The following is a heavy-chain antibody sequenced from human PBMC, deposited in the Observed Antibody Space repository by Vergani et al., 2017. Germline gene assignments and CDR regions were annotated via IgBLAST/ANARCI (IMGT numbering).Heavy chain of an antibody. J-gene: IGHJ4*02. CDR1: GFTFSSYS. CDR2: ISSSSSYI. D-gene: IGHD6-19*01. Sequence: EVQLVESGGGLVKPGGSLRLSCAASGFTFSSYSMNWVRQAPGKGLEWVSSISSSSSYIDYADSVKGRFTISRDNAKNSLYLQMNSLRAEDTAVYYCARDFGVAGTHDFDYWGQGTLVTVSS. V-gene: IGHV3-21*01. CDR3: ARDFGVAGTHDFDY.